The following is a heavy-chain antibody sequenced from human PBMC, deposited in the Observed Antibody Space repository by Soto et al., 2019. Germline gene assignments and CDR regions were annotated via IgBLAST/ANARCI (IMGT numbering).Heavy chain of an antibody. J-gene: IGHJ3*02. CDR1: GYTFTSYG. D-gene: IGHD3-10*01. CDR3: AREGNYYGSGAFDI. V-gene: IGHV1-18*01. CDR2: ISAYNGNT. Sequence: VKVSCKASGYTFTSYGISWVRQAPGQGLEWMGWISAYNGNTNYAQKLQGRVTMTTDTSTSTAYMELRSLRSDDTAVYYCAREGNYYGSGAFDIWGQGTMVTVSS.